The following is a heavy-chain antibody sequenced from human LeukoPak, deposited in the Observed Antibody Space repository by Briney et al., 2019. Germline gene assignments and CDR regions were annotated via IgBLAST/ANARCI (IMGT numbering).Heavy chain of an antibody. D-gene: IGHD2-21*02. CDR2: INHSGIT. Sequence: SETLSLTCAVYGGSFSGYYWSWIRQSPGRGLEWIGEINHSGITNYNPSLKSRVTISVDTSKNQFSLKLSSVTAADTAVYYCAIDFVVVTETATALWGQGTLVTVSS. V-gene: IGHV4-34*01. J-gene: IGHJ4*02. CDR3: AIDFVVVTETATAL. CDR1: GGSFSGYY.